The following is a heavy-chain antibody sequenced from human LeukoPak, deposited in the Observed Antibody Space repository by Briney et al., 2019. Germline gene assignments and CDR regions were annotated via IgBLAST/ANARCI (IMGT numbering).Heavy chain of an antibody. CDR1: GFNLNNFE. D-gene: IGHD3-22*01. J-gene: IGHJ4*02. CDR2: ISASGTTI. V-gene: IGHV3-48*03. Sequence: GGSLRLSCVASGFNLNNFEIHWVRQAPGKGLEWVSYISASGTTIFYSDSVKGRFTISRDNSKNTLYLQMNSLRAEDTAVYYCAGGAYYYDSSGYYYWGQGTLVTVSS. CDR3: AGGAYYYDSSGYYY.